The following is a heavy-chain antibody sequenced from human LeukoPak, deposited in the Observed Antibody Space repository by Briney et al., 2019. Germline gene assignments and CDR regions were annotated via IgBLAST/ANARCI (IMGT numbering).Heavy chain of an antibody. V-gene: IGHV4-39*07. Sequence: SETLSLTCTVSGGSISSSSYYWGWIRQPPGKGLEWIGSIYYSGSTYYNPSLKSRVTISVDTSKNQFSLKLSSVTAADTAVYYCAGVPAPFDYWGQGTLVTVSS. CDR2: IYYSGST. D-gene: IGHD2-2*01. CDR3: AGVPAPFDY. J-gene: IGHJ4*02. CDR1: GGSISSSSYY.